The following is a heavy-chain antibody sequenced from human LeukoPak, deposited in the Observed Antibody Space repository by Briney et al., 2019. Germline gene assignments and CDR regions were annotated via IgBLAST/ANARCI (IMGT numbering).Heavy chain of an antibody. CDR1: GGSISSHY. Sequence: SETLSLTCTVSGGSISSHYWSWIRPPAGKGLEWIGRIYTSGSTNYNPSLKSRVTISVDKSKNQFSLKLSSVTAADTAVYYCARKLPERYCSSTSCYDSYYYMDVWGKGTTVTVSS. V-gene: IGHV4-4*07. D-gene: IGHD2-2*01. CDR2: IYTSGST. CDR3: ARKLPERYCSSTSCYDSYYYMDV. J-gene: IGHJ6*03.